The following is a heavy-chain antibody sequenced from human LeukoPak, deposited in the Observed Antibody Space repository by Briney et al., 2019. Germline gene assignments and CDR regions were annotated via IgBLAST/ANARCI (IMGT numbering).Heavy chain of an antibody. V-gene: IGHV1-69*13. CDR1: GGTFSSYA. D-gene: IGHD5-18*01. CDR2: IIPIFGTA. Sequence: ASVKVSCRASGGTFSSYAISWVRQAPGQGLEWMGGIIPIFGTANYAQKFQGRVTITADESTSTAYMELSSLRSDDTAVYYCASTSRGYSYGQLYHFDYWGQGTLVTVSS. J-gene: IGHJ4*02. CDR3: ASTSRGYSYGQLYHFDY.